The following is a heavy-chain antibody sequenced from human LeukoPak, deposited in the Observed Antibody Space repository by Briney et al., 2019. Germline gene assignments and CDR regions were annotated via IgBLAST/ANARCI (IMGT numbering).Heavy chain of an antibody. CDR2: IYYSGST. D-gene: IGHD1-26*01. V-gene: IGHV4-30-4*08. J-gene: IGHJ4*02. Sequence: SETLSLTCTVSGGSISSGDCYWSWIRQPPGKGLEWIGYIYYSGSTYYNPSLKSRATISVDTSKNQFSLKLSSVTAADTAVYYCAREGGSYYFDYWGQGTLVTVSS. CDR3: AREGGSYYFDY. CDR1: GGSISSGDCY.